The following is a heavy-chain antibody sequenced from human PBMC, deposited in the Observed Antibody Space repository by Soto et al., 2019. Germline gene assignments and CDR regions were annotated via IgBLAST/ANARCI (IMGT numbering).Heavy chain of an antibody. CDR2: IIPIFGTA. Sequence: QVQLVQSGAEVKKPGSSVKVSCKASGGTFSSYAINWVRQAPGQGLEWMGGIIPIFGTADYAQKFQGRVTITVDEYTSTAYMELSSLRSEDTAVYYCARAVAGGVYYYYGMDVWGEGTTVDVSS. V-gene: IGHV1-69*12. CDR3: ARAVAGGVYYYYGMDV. D-gene: IGHD6-19*01. J-gene: IGHJ6*04. CDR1: GGTFSSYA.